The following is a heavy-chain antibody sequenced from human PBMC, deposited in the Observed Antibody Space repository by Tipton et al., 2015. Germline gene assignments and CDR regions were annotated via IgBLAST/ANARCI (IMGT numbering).Heavy chain of an antibody. Sequence: GLVKPSETLSLTCTVSGGSISSVSYSWGWIRQPPGKGLEWIGSIYYSGTTYFNPSLKSRVTISVDTSKNQFSLKLSSVTAADTAVYYCARYQLMFYGGYFFNSWGQGTLVTVSS. V-gene: IGHV4-39*07. CDR2: IYYSGTT. CDR3: ARYQLMFYGGYFFNS. J-gene: IGHJ4*02. D-gene: IGHD2-2*01. CDR1: GGSISSVSYS.